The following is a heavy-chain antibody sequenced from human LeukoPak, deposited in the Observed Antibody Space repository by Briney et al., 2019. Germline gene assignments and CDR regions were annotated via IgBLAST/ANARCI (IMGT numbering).Heavy chain of an antibody. CDR3: AREINLGYCTNGVCRERAFDI. Sequence: ASVKVSCKASGYTFTGYYMHWVRQAPGQGLEWMGWINPNSGGTNYAQKFQGRVTMTRDTSISTAYMELSRLRSDDTAVYYCAREINLGYCTNGVCRERAFDIWGQGTMVTVSS. CDR2: INPNSGGT. D-gene: IGHD2-8*01. J-gene: IGHJ3*02. V-gene: IGHV1-2*02. CDR1: GYTFTGYY.